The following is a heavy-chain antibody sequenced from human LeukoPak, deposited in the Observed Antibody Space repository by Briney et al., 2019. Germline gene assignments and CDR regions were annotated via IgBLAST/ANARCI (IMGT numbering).Heavy chain of an antibody. CDR1: GFTFSSYA. V-gene: IGHV3-23*01. CDR2: ISGSGGST. Sequence: PGGSLRLSCAASGFTFSSYAMSWVRQAPGKGLEWVSAISGSGGSTYYADSVKGRFTISRDNSKNTLYLQMNSLRAEDTAVYYCAKVNYYGSGSYYSPTFDYWGQGTLVTVSS. D-gene: IGHD3-10*01. CDR3: AKVNYYGSGSYYSPTFDY. J-gene: IGHJ4*02.